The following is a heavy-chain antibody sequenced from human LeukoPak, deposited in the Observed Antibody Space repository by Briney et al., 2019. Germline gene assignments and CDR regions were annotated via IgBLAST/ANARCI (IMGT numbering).Heavy chain of an antibody. Sequence: GGSLRLSCVVSEFSASNYWMSWVRQAPGKGLEWMANIKQDGSQENYVDSVKGRFTISRDNAKNSVYLQMNGLLVEDTAVYYCVRVWAGGLAAAGTRIEGSYWGQGTQVIVSS. V-gene: IGHV3-7*01. CDR1: EFSASNYW. CDR2: IKQDGSQE. CDR3: VRVWAGGLAAAGTRIEGSY. D-gene: IGHD6-13*01. J-gene: IGHJ4*02.